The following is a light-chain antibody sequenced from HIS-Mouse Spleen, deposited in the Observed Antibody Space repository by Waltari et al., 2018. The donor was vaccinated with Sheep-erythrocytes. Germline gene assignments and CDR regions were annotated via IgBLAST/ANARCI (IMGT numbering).Light chain of an antibody. CDR1: SSDVDGYHY. CDR2: DVR. Sequence: QSALTQPRSVSGSPGQSVTISCTGTSSDVDGYHYVSWYQQHPGKAPELMIYDVRKRPSGVPDRFSGSKSGNPASLPISGLQAEDEADYYCCSYAGSYNHVFATGTKVTVL. V-gene: IGLV2-11*01. CDR3: CSYAGSYNHV. J-gene: IGLJ1*01.